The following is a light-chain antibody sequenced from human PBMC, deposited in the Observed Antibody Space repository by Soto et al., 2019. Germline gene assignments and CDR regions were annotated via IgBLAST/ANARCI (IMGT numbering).Light chain of an antibody. CDR2: AAS. V-gene: IGKV1-39*01. CDR1: QTISRN. CDR3: QQSDSIPIT. Sequence: DIQMTQSPSSLSASVVDRVTIPCRASQTISRNLNWYQQKPGTAPKLLIYAASSLQSGVPSRFSGSGSGTDFTLAISSLQPEDFATYYCQQSDSIPITFGQGTRLEIK. J-gene: IGKJ5*01.